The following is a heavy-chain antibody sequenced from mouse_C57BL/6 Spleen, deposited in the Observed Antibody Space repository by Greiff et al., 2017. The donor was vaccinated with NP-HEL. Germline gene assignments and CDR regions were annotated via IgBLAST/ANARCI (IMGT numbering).Heavy chain of an antibody. V-gene: IGHV1-15*01. CDR3: TRWGTTVPLAY. D-gene: IGHD1-1*01. CDR1: GYTFTDYE. J-gene: IGHJ3*01. CDR2: IDPETGGT. Sequence: VKLVESGAELVRPGASVTLSCKASGYTFTDYEMHWVKQTPVHGLEWIGAIDPETGGTAYNQKFKGKAILTADKSSSTAYMELRSLTSEDSAVYYCTRWGTTVPLAYWGQGTLVTVSA.